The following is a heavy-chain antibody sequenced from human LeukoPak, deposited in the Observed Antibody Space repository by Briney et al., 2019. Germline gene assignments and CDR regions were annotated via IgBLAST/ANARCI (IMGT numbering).Heavy chain of an antibody. V-gene: IGHV4-4*07. CDR1: GGSLTSYY. Sequence: SETLSLTCTVSGGSLTSYYSSWIRQPAGKGLEWIGRIHTGGSTNYNPSLKSRVTMSVDTSKNQFSLKLTSVTATDTAMYYCASSFAVGGYYHGMDVWGQGTTVTVSS. CDR2: IHTGGST. CDR3: ASSFAVGGYYHGMDV. D-gene: IGHD3-3*01. J-gene: IGHJ6*02.